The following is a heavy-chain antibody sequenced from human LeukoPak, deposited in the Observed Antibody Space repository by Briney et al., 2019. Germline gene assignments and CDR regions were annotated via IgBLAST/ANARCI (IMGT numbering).Heavy chain of an antibody. Sequence: GGSLRLSCAASGFTFSSCAMHWVRQAPGKGLEWVAVISNDGSKKYYVDSVKGRFTISRDDSKNTLYLQMNSLRTEDTAVYYCAVNYDSSGYTGFWGQGSLVTVSS. V-gene: IGHV3-30-3*01. CDR3: AVNYDSSGYTGF. CDR2: ISNDGSKK. D-gene: IGHD3-22*01. J-gene: IGHJ4*02. CDR1: GFTFSSCA.